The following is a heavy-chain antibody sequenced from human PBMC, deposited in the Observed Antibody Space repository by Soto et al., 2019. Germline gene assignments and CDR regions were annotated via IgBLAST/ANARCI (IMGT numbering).Heavy chain of an antibody. D-gene: IGHD6-19*01. CDR1: GGSISSSSYY. J-gene: IGHJ4*02. V-gene: IGHV4-39*01. CDR2: IYYSGST. Sequence: QLQLQESGPGLVKPSETLSLTCTVSGGSISSSSYYWGWIRQPPGKGLEWIGNIYYSGSTYYNPSLKSRVTISVDTSKNQFTLKLGSVPAADTAVYYCARAGVRQWYLDYWGQGTLVTVSS. CDR3: ARAGVRQWYLDY.